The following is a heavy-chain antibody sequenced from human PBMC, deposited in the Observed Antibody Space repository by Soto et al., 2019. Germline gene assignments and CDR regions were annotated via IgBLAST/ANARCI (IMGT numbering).Heavy chain of an antibody. CDR1: GFTFSSYG. CDR3: AKVADYGGNYRYYYYYGMDV. CDR2: ISYDGSNK. D-gene: IGHD4-17*01. Sequence: QVQLVESGGGVVQPGRSLRLSCAASGFTFSSYGMHWVRQAPGKGLEWVAVISYDGSNKYYADSVKGRFTISRDNYKNTLYLQKNSLRADDTAVYYCAKVADYGGNYRYYYYYGMDVWGQGTTVTVSS. V-gene: IGHV3-30*18. J-gene: IGHJ6*02.